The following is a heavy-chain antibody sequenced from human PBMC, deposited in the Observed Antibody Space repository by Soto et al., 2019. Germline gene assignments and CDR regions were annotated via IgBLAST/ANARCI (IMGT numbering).Heavy chain of an antibody. CDR3: AKDTPGTVSR. Sequence: QVQLVESGGGVVQPGGSLRLSCAASGFTFSHSGFHWVRQAPGKGLEWVIFISSDGSNQYFGDAVKGRFTISRDNSRNPLYLHMNSLRPEDTAIYYCAKDTPGTVSRWGQGTLVTVSS. J-gene: IGHJ4*02. CDR1: GFTFSHSG. CDR2: ISSDGSNQ. D-gene: IGHD3-10*01. V-gene: IGHV3-30*18.